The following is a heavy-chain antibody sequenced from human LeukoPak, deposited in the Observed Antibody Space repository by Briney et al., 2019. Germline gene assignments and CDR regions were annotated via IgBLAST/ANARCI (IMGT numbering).Heavy chain of an antibody. V-gene: IGHV7-4-1*02. D-gene: IGHD5-18*01. CDR3: ARSSWIQQSSDF. J-gene: IGHJ4*02. CDR1: GYSFTTFA. CDR2: INTNTGNP. Sequence: GASVKVSCMASGYSFTTFAMNWVRQAPGQGLEWMGWINTNTGNPTYAQDFTGRFVFSLDTSVTTTFLEISSLKAEYTAIYYCARSSWIQQSSDFWGQGTLVTVSS.